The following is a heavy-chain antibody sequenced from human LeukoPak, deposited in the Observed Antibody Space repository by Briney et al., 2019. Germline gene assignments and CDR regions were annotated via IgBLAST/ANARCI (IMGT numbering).Heavy chain of an antibody. D-gene: IGHD3-10*01. J-gene: IGHJ5*02. Sequence: GASVKVSCKASGYTFTSYGISWVRQAPGQGLEWMGGIIPIFGTANYAQKFQGRVTITADESTSTAYMELSRLRSDDTAVYYCARVAVYYGSGSYYNDGVFGWFDPWGQGTLVTVSS. CDR1: GYTFTSYG. V-gene: IGHV1-69*13. CDR3: ARVAVYYGSGSYYNDGVFGWFDP. CDR2: IIPIFGTA.